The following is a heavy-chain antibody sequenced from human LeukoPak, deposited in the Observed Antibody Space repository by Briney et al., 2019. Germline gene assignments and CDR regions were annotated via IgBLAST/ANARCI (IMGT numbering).Heavy chain of an antibody. CDR3: ARDKVAAAAGYYYYGMDV. D-gene: IGHD6-13*01. Sequence: SETLSLTCTVSGGSISSGGYYWSWIRQHPGKGLEWYGFIYYSGSIYYNPSLKSRVTISVDTSKNQFSLKLSSVTAADTAVYYCARDKVAAAAGYYYYGMDVWGKGTTVTVSS. V-gene: IGHV4-31*03. CDR2: IYYSGSI. J-gene: IGHJ6*04. CDR1: GGSISSGGYY.